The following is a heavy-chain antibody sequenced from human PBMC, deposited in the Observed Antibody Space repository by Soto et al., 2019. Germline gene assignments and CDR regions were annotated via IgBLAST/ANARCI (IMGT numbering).Heavy chain of an antibody. J-gene: IGHJ4*02. D-gene: IGHD3-10*01. CDR2: IYYSGST. Sequence: SETLSLNCTVSGGSISSYYWSWIRQPPGKGLEWIGYIYYSGSTNYNPSLKSRVTISVDTSKNQFSLKLSSVTAADTAVYYCASLKTLGEFDYWGQGTLVTVSS. V-gene: IGHV4-59*01. CDR3: ASLKTLGEFDY. CDR1: GGSISSYY.